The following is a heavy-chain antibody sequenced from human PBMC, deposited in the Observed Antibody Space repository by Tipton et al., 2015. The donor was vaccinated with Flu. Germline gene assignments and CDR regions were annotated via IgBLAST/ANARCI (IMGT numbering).Heavy chain of an antibody. J-gene: IGHJ4*02. Sequence: GLVKPSETLSLTCAVSGGSIRSFFGGWIRQPPGKGLELIGTIDYVGDTHYNPSLKSRVTISADTSKNQFSLKLNSLTAADTAVYYCARLSYYDVDLKNYYFDFWGLGVLVTVSS. D-gene: IGHD3-10*02. CDR3: ARLSYYDVDLKNYYFDF. CDR2: IDYVGDT. V-gene: IGHV4-39*01. CDR1: GGSIRSFF.